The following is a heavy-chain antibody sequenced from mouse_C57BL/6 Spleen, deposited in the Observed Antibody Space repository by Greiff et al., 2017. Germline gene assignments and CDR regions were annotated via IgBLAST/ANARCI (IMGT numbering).Heavy chain of an antibody. CDR2: IDPENGDT. CDR3: TTGAYYSNSLDY. J-gene: IGHJ2*01. V-gene: IGHV14-4*01. CDR1: GFNIKDDY. Sequence: EVKLQESGAELVRPGASVKLSCTASGFNIKDDYMHWVKQRPEQGLEWIGWIDPENGDTEYASKFQGKATITADTSSNTAYLQLSSLTSEDTAVYYCTTGAYYSNSLDYWGQGTTLTVSS. D-gene: IGHD2-5*01.